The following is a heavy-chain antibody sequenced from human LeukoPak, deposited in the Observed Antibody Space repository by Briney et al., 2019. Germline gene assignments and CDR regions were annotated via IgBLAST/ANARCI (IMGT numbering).Heavy chain of an antibody. CDR3: ASSLGYYDSSGYYYCY. V-gene: IGHV1-18*01. Sequence: ASVKVSCKASGYTFTSYGISWVRQAPGQGLEWMGWISAYNGNTNYAQKLQGRVTMTTDTSTSTAYMELRSLRSDDTAVYYCASSLGYYDSSGYYYCYWGQGTLVTVSS. CDR2: ISAYNGNT. J-gene: IGHJ4*02. CDR1: GYTFTSYG. D-gene: IGHD3-22*01.